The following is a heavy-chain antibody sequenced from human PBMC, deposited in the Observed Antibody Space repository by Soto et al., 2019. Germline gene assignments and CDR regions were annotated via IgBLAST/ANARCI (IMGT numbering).Heavy chain of an antibody. D-gene: IGHD4-17*01. V-gene: IGHV1-46*03. CDR3: ARRSMYGDYDS. CDR1: GYTFTRHY. J-gene: IGHJ5*01. Sequence: QVQLVQSGAEVKKHGDSVRVSCKASGYTFTRHYIYWVRQAPGEGLEWMGLINPSDYSTLYARNFQGRVTMTRDTSTSTVYMELTNLRSEDTAVYYCARRSMYGDYDSWGQGTLVTVSS. CDR2: INPSDYST.